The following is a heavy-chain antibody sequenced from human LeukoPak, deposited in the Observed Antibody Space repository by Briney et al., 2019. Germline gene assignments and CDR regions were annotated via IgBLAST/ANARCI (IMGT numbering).Heavy chain of an antibody. Sequence: PSETLSLTCTVSGGSISSGDYYWSWIRQPPGKGLEWIGYIYYSGSTNYNPSLKSRVTISVDTSKNQFSLKLSSVTAADTAVYYCARELVVTPNWFDPWGQGTLVTVSS. J-gene: IGHJ5*02. V-gene: IGHV4-61*08. CDR1: GGSISSGDYY. CDR3: ARELVVTPNWFDP. CDR2: IYYSGST. D-gene: IGHD3-22*01.